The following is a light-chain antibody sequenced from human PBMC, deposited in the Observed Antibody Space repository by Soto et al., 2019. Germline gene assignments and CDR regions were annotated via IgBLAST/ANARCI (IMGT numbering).Light chain of an antibody. V-gene: IGKV3-20*01. J-gene: IGKJ1*01. Sequence: EIVLTQSPDTLSLSPGETATLSCRASQSVSSSYLAWYQQKPGQAPRLLIYGASSRATGIPDRFSGSGSGTDFTLTISRLEPEDFAVYYCQQYGSSRWTFGQGTKVDIK. CDR1: QSVSSSY. CDR2: GAS. CDR3: QQYGSSRWT.